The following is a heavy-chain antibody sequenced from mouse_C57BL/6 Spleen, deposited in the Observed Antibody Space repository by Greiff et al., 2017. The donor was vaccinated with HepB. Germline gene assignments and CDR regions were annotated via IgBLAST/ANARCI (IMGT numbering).Heavy chain of an antibody. Sequence: VQLQQPGAELVRPGTSVKLSCKASGYTFTSYWMHWVKQRPGQGLEWIGVIDPSDSYTNYNQKFKGKATLTVDTSSSTAYMQLSSLTSEDSAVYYCATYYGSSYGFAYWGQVTLVTVSA. CDR1: GYTFTSYW. D-gene: IGHD1-1*01. J-gene: IGHJ3*01. V-gene: IGHV1-59*01. CDR3: ATYYGSSYGFAY. CDR2: IDPSDSYT.